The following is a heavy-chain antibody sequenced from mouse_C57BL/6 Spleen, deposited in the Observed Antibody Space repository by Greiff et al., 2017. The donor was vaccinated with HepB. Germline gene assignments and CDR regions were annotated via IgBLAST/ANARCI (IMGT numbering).Heavy chain of an antibody. CDR3: ARLDYGSSSHWYFDV. CDR2: IDPSDSET. V-gene: IGHV1-52*01. Sequence: QVQLQQPGAELVRPGSSVKLSCKASGYTFTSYWMHWVKQRPIQGLEWIGNIDPSDSETHYNQKFKDKATLTVDKSSSTAYMPLSSLTSEDSAVYYCARLDYGSSSHWYFDVWGTGTTVTVSS. J-gene: IGHJ1*03. CDR1: GYTFTSYW. D-gene: IGHD1-1*01.